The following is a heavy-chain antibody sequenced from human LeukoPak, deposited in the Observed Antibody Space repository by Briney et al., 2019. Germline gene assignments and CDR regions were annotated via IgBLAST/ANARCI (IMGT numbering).Heavy chain of an antibody. CDR1: GFTFSSYG. J-gene: IGHJ5*02. CDR2: ISYDGSNK. Sequence: GGSLRLSCAASGFTFSSYGMHWVRQAPGKGLEWVAVISYDGSNKYYADSVKGRFTISRDNSKNTLYLQMNSLRAEGTAVYYCAKRGIAVAGNNWFDPWGQGTLVTVSS. V-gene: IGHV3-30*18. D-gene: IGHD6-19*01. CDR3: AKRGIAVAGNNWFDP.